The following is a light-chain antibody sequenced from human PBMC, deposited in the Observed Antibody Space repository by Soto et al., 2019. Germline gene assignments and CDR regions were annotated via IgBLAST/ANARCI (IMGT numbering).Light chain of an antibody. CDR1: QSVGSN. V-gene: IGKV3D-15*01. CDR3: QQYNNWPPLYT. J-gene: IGKJ2*01. Sequence: EIVLTQSPATLSASPGERATLSCRASQSVGSNLAWYQQKPGQAPRFLIYGASTRATGIPARFSGSGSGTEFTLTINSLQSEDFAVYYCQQYNNWPPLYTFGQGTKLEIK. CDR2: GAS.